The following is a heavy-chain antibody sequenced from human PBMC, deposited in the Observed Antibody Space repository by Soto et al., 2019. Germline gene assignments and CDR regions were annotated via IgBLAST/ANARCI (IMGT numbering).Heavy chain of an antibody. CDR1: GGSITISSYY. J-gene: IGHJ4*02. V-gene: IGHV4-39*01. Sequence: SETLSLTCTVSGGSITISSYYWGCIRQPPGKGLEWIGGIYYSGRSYYNPSLKSRVTMSVDTSKNQFSLTLNSVTAADAAVYYCARQRTTVVTQAYFDHWGQGTLVTVSS. D-gene: IGHD4-17*01. CDR2: IYYSGRS. CDR3: ARQRTTVVTQAYFDH.